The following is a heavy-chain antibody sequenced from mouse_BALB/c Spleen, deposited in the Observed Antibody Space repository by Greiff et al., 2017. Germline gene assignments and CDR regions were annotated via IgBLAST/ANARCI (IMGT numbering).Heavy chain of an antibody. CDR1: GYSITSGYF. CDR3: ARGGVITTFAD. CDR2: ISYDGNT. Sequence: VQLKQSGPGLVKPSQSLSLTCSVTGYSITSGYFWYWSRQLPGNILEWMGYISYDGNTNYNPSIKNRITITRYTSKNQLFLKLNSVTTEDTAAYYCARGGVITTFADWGQGTLVTVSA. D-gene: IGHD2-4*01. V-gene: IGHV3-6*02. J-gene: IGHJ3*01.